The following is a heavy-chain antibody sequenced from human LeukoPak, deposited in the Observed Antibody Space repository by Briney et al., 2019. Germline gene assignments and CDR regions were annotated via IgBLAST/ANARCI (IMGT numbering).Heavy chain of an antibody. CDR3: ARAVSGRFDY. Sequence: SETLSLTCTVSGGSMSPYHWGWVRQPPGKGLEWTGYIYYSGSTNYNPSLNSRVTISVDTSKNQFSLRLSSVTAADTAIYYCARAVSGRFDYWGQGTLVTVSS. J-gene: IGHJ4*02. CDR2: IYYSGST. CDR1: GGSMSPYH. V-gene: IGHV4-59*08. D-gene: IGHD6-19*01.